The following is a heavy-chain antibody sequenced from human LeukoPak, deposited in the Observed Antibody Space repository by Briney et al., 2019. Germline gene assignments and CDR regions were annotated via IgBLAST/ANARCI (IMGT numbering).Heavy chain of an antibody. D-gene: IGHD3-3*01. Sequence: ASVKVSCKXSGYTFTSYYMHWVRQAPRQGLEWMGIINPSGGSTSYAQKFQGRVTMTSDTSTSTVYMELSSLRSEDTAVYYCARSSLRFLEWLPHDYWGQGILVTVSS. CDR2: INPSGGST. CDR1: GYTFTSYY. V-gene: IGHV1-46*03. J-gene: IGHJ4*02. CDR3: ARSSLRFLEWLPHDY.